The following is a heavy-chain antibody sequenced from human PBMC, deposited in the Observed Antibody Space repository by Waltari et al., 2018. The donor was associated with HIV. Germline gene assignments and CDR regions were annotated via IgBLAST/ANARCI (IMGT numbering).Heavy chain of an antibody. Sequence: EVQLLESGGGLVKPGGSLRLSCAASGFTFSSYAMSWVRQAPGKGLEWVSSMSGSGGSTYYADYVKGRFTISRDNSKNTLYLQMNSLRAEDTAVYYCAKGCGSGYYYYGMDVWGQGTTVTVSS. V-gene: IGHV3-23*01. D-gene: IGHD2-21*01. CDR2: MSGSGGST. J-gene: IGHJ6*02. CDR1: GFTFSSYA. CDR3: AKGCGSGYYYYGMDV.